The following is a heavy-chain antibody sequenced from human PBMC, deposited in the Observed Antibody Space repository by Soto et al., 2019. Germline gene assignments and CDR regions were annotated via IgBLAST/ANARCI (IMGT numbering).Heavy chain of an antibody. CDR3: AKGTPRGLADGMDV. Sequence: GGSLRLSCAASGFIFSNYAMGWVRQAPGKGLEWVSTVNTAGVGTYYADSVKGRLTISRENSRNTVFLQINSLRAEDTAVYYCAKGTPRGLADGMDVWGQGTTVTVSS. J-gene: IGHJ6*02. CDR2: VNTAGVGT. V-gene: IGHV3-23*01. CDR1: GFIFSNYA. D-gene: IGHD2-15*01.